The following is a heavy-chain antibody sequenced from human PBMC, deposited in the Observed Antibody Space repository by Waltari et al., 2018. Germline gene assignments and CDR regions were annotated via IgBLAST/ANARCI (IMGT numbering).Heavy chain of an antibody. Sequence: EVHLVETGGGLIQTGGSLRLSCAVSGVTGSSSYMSWVRKAPGKGLEWVSYLSAGGDTYFAGSLQGPVTISRDDSKNSLFLQMNSLSAADTAVYYCAKGTIFAGALDYWGQGALVTVSS. CDR2: LSAGGDT. J-gene: IGHJ4*02. D-gene: IGHD3-3*02. CDR1: GVTGSSSY. V-gene: IGHV3-53*02. CDR3: AKGTIFAGALDY.